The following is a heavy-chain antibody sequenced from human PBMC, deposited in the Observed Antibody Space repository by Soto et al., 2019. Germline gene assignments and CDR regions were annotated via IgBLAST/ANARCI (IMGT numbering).Heavy chain of an antibody. D-gene: IGHD3-9*01. V-gene: IGHV3-74*01. J-gene: IGHJ4*02. Sequence: AGGSLRLSCAASGFTFSSHWMHWVRQAPGKGLVWVSRINTDGSSTNYADSVKGRFTVSRDNAKNTLHLQMNSLRAEDTAVYYCASSQPWPLDLNYWGQGTLVTVSS. CDR3: ASSQPWPLDLNY. CDR1: GFTFSSHW. CDR2: INTDGSST.